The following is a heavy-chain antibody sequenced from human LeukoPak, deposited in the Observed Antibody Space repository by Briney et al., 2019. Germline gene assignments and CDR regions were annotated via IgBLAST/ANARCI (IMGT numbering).Heavy chain of an antibody. CDR1: GGSISSSNW. CDR3: AREVAVAGYLDY. J-gene: IGHJ4*02. V-gene: IGHV4-4*02. CDR2: IYHSGST. D-gene: IGHD6-19*01. Sequence: SETLSLTCAVSGGSISSSNWWSWVRQPPGKGLEWIGEIYHSGSTNYNPSLKSRVTMSVDKSKNQFSLMLSSVTAADTAMYYCAREVAVAGYLDYWGQGTLVTVSS.